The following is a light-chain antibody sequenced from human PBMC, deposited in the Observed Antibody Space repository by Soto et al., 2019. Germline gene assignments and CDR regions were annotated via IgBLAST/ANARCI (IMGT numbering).Light chain of an antibody. CDR3: RHYNNWPPET. CDR2: GAS. J-gene: IGKJ1*01. V-gene: IGKV3-15*01. Sequence: IVMKQSPATLSVYPGERATLSCRASQSVSSNLAWYQQKPGQAPRLLIYGASTRATGIPARFSGSGSGTDFTLTISSLEPEDFAIYYCRHYNNWPPETFGQGTKVDIK. CDR1: QSVSSN.